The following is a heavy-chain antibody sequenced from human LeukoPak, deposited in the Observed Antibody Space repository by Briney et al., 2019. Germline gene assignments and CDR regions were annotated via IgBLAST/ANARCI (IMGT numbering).Heavy chain of an antibody. V-gene: IGHV3-7*01. CDR2: IKQDGSEK. J-gene: IGHJ4*02. D-gene: IGHD6-13*01. Sequence: PGGSLRLSCAASGFTFSSYGMHWVRQAPGKGLEWVANIKQDGSEKYYVDSVNGRFTISRDNAKNSLYLQMNSLRAEDTALYYCAIHTGSSSWRTFDSWGQGTLVTVSS. CDR3: AIHTGSSSWRTFDS. CDR1: GFTFSSYG.